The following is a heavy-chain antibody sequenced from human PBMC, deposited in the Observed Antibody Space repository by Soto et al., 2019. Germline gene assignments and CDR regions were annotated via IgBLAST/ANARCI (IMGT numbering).Heavy chain of an antibody. CDR3: ARSYYDFWSAPHY. Sequence: PGGSLRLSCAASGLTFCSYSMNWVRQAPGKGLEWVSSISSSSSYIYYADSVKGRFTISRDNAKNSLYLQMNSLRAEDTAVYYCARSYYDFWSAPHYWGQGTLVTVSS. CDR2: ISSSSSYI. J-gene: IGHJ4*02. D-gene: IGHD3-3*01. V-gene: IGHV3-21*01. CDR1: GLTFCSYS.